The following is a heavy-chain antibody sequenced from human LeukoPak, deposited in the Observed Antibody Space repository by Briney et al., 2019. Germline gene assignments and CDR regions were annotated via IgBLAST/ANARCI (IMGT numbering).Heavy chain of an antibody. J-gene: IGHJ6*03. V-gene: IGHV1-18*01. CDR3: ARSQYYYDSSGRTRYYYYMDV. CDR1: GYTFTSYG. D-gene: IGHD3-22*01. Sequence: ASVKVSCKASGYTFTSYGISWVRQAPGQGLEWMGWISAYNGNTNYAQKLQGRVTMTTDTSTSTAYMELRSLRSDDTAVYYCARSQYYYDSSGRTRYYYYMDVWGKGTTVTVSS. CDR2: ISAYNGNT.